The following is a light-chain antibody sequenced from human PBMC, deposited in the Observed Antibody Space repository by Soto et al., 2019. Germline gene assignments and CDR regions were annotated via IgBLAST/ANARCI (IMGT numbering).Light chain of an antibody. CDR1: SSDVGGYNY. CDR2: EVN. Sequence: QSALTQATSASGSRGQSFAIACTGTSSDVGGYNYVVWYQQNPGKAPKLMIYEVNKRPSGVPDRFSGYKSGNTASLTVSGLHAEDEADYHCSSYAGSSNVFGTGTKVTVL. V-gene: IGLV2-8*01. CDR3: SSYAGSSNV. J-gene: IGLJ1*01.